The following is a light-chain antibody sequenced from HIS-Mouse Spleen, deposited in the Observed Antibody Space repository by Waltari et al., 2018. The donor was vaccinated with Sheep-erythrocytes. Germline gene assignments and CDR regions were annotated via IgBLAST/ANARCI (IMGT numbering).Light chain of an antibody. V-gene: IGLV2-11*01. J-gene: IGLJ3*02. CDR3: CSYAGSSTWV. CDR1: SSDVGGYHY. Sequence: QSALTQPRSVSASPGQSVTISCTGTSSDVGGYHYVSWYQQHPDKAHKLMIYDVSKRPSGVPDRSSVSKSVTTASLTISGLQADDVADYYCCSYAGSSTWVFGGGTKLTVL. CDR2: DVS.